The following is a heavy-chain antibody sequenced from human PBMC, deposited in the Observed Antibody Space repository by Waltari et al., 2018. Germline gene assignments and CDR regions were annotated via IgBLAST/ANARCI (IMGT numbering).Heavy chain of an antibody. CDR3: AKDTLSYSQN. Sequence: EVLLLESGGGLVQPGGSLRLSCAASGFTFSGYAMNCARQAPGKGLGWVSSIYSAAGRGGTQYADSVTGRFTISRDNSKNTLYLQMNRLRAADTAMYYCAKDTLSYSQNWGQGIMVTVSS. CDR1: GFTFSGYA. D-gene: IGHD3-16*01. CDR2: IYSAAGRGGT. J-gene: IGHJ4*02. V-gene: IGHV3-23*01.